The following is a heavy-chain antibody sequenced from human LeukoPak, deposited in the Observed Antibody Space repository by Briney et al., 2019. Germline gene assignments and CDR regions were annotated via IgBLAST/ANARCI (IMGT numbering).Heavy chain of an antibody. CDR3: ARHEYSGSYYGLSWFDP. V-gene: IGHV4-39*01. Sequence: SETLSLTCTVSGGSISSSGYYWGWIRQPPGKGLEWIASIFYSGSTYYNPSLKRRVTISVDTSQNQLSLKLSSLTAADTAVYYCARHEYSGSYYGLSWFDPWGQGTLVTVSS. CDR2: IFYSGST. J-gene: IGHJ5*02. D-gene: IGHD1-26*01. CDR1: GGSISSSGYY.